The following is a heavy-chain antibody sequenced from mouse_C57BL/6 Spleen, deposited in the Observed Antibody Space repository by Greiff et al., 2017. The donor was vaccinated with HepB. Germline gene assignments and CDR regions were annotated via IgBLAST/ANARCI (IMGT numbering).Heavy chain of an antibody. D-gene: IGHD2-3*01. CDR3: ARVLYDGYYDYFDY. CDR2: INPSSGYT. CDR1: GYTFTSYW. V-gene: IGHV1-7*01. J-gene: IGHJ2*01. Sequence: VQLQQSGAELAKPGASVKLSCKASGYTFTSYWMHWVKQRPGQGLEWIGYINPSSGYTKYNQKFKDKATLTADTSSSTAYMQLSSLTYEDSAVYYCARVLYDGYYDYFDYWGQGTTLTVSS.